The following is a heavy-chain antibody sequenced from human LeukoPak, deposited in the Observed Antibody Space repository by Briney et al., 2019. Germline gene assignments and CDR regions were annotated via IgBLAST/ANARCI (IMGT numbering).Heavy chain of an antibody. CDR2: INSDGTTT. Sequence: GGSLRLSCAASGFTFSSYWMHWVRQAPGKGLVWVSRINSDGTTTNYADSVQGRFTISRDNAKNTLYLQMNSLRAEDTAVYYCARDRITMVRGVIKNRNWFDPWGQGTLVTVSS. CDR1: GFTFSSYW. D-gene: IGHD3-10*01. J-gene: IGHJ5*02. V-gene: IGHV3-74*01. CDR3: ARDRITMVRGVIKNRNWFDP.